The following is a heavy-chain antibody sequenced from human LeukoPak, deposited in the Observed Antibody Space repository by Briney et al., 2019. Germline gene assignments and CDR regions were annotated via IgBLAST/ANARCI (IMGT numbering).Heavy chain of an antibody. CDR3: ARPGFPYNWNESLDY. V-gene: IGHV1-2*02. Sequence: GASVKVSCKASGYTFTGYYMHWVRQAPGQGLEWMGWINPNSGGTNYAQKFQGRVTMTRDTSISTAYMELSRLRSDDTAVYYCARPGFPYNWNESLDYWGQGTLVTVSS. J-gene: IGHJ4*02. CDR1: GYTFTGYY. CDR2: INPNSGGT. D-gene: IGHD1-20*01.